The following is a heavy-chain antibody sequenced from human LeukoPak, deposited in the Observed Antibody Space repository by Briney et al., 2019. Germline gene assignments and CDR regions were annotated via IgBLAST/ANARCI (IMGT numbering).Heavy chain of an antibody. J-gene: IGHJ6*03. Sequence: GGSLRLSCATSGFAFSTYDINWVRQAPGKSLEWLSYISTTGVIHYAYSVKGRLTTSRANAKNLLSLQLKSLRADDTAIYSCAKTTTPPMVIFGVGNHYYYMDVWGKGNTVTVSS. CDR2: ISTTGVI. D-gene: IGHD3-3*01. CDR1: GFAFSTYD. V-gene: IGHV3-48*03. CDR3: AKTTTPPMVIFGVGNHYYYMDV.